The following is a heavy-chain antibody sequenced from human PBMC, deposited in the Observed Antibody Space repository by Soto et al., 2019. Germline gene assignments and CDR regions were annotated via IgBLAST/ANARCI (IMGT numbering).Heavy chain of an antibody. Sequence: SETLSLTCTVSGGSISSYYWSWIRQPPGKGLEWIGYIYYSGSTNYNPSLKSRVTISVDTSKNQLSLKLSSVTAADTAVYYCARDYWYSRVTTVTTYYYYYGMDVWGQGTTVTVSS. V-gene: IGHV4-59*01. CDR3: ARDYWYSRVTTVTTYYYYYGMDV. J-gene: IGHJ6*02. CDR1: GGSISSYY. CDR2: IYYSGST. D-gene: IGHD4-17*01.